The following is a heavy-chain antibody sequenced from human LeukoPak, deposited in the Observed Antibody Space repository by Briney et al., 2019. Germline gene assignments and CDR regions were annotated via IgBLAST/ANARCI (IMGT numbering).Heavy chain of an antibody. Sequence: GGSLRLSCAASGFSFSSYGMHWVRQAPGKGLEWVAVVSSDGSIDYYADSVRGRFTVSRDSSQNTLYLQVNSLRVEDTAVYYCTREGMGTTFSAWFDPWGQGTLVTVPS. CDR1: GFSFSSYG. CDR2: VSSDGSID. D-gene: IGHD1-7*01. J-gene: IGHJ5*02. V-gene: IGHV3-30*03. CDR3: TREGMGTTFSAWFDP.